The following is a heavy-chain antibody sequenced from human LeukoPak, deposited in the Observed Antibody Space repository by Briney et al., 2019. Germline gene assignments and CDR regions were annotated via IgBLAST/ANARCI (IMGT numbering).Heavy chain of an antibody. CDR2: INLSVDRT. D-gene: IGHD1-14*01. Sequence: ASVRVSCKASGYTFTSYYMHWVRPAPGQGVGWVGIINLSVDRTSYAQKFQSKFPMTRDTSTSKVYMELSSLRSEDTAVYYCARVRIGHPTVTTTSYYFDYWGQGTLVTVSS. V-gene: IGHV1-46*01. J-gene: IGHJ4*02. CDR1: GYTFTSYY. CDR3: ARVRIGHPTVTTTSYYFDY.